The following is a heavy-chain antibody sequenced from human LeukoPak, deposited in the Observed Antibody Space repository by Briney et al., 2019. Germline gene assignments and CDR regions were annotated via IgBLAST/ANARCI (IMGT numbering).Heavy chain of an antibody. CDR2: IYYSGST. V-gene: IGHV4-59*01. CDR3: ARDRKMATMPGYDAFDI. D-gene: IGHD5-24*01. J-gene: IGHJ3*02. CDR1: GGSISSYY. Sequence: SETLSLTCTVSGGSISSYYLSWIRQPPGKGLEWIGYIYYSGSTNYNPSLKSRVTISVDTSKNQFSLKLSSVTAADTAVYYCARDRKMATMPGYDAFDICGQGTMVTVSS.